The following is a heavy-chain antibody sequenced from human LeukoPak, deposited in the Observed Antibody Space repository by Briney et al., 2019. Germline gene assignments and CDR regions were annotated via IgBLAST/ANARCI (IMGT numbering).Heavy chain of an antibody. J-gene: IGHJ4*02. CDR1: GFTFSSYA. Sequence: GGSLRLSCAASGFTFSSYAMHWVRQAPGKGLEWVAVISYDGSNKYYADSVKGRFTISRDNSKNTLYLQMNSLRAEDTAVYYCARDRFMIVVVITTADYWGQGTLVTVSS. CDR2: ISYDGSNK. CDR3: ARDRFMIVVVITTADY. D-gene: IGHD3-22*01. V-gene: IGHV3-30-3*01.